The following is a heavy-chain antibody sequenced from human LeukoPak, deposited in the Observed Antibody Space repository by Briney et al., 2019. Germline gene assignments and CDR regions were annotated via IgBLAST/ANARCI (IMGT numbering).Heavy chain of an antibody. CDR2: IYYSGGT. CDR3: ARDLGVGGYYFGY. V-gene: IGHV4-59*01. D-gene: IGHD3-10*01. CDR1: GGSISSYY. Sequence: SETLSLTCTVSGGSISSYYWSWLRQPPGKGLEWIGYIYYSGGTNYNPSLKSRVTISVDTSKNQFSLKLSSVTAADTAVYYCARDLGVGGYYFGYWGQGTLVTVSS. J-gene: IGHJ4*02.